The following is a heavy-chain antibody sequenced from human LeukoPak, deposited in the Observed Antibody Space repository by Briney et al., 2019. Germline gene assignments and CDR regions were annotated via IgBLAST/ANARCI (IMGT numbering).Heavy chain of an antibody. Sequence: PSETLSLTCAVYGGSFSGYYWSWIRQPPGKGLEWIGEINHSGSTNYNPSLKSRVTISVDTSKNQFSLKLSSVTAADTAVYYCARATAAAGKPYYYYMDVWGKGTTVTVSS. CDR1: GGSFSGYY. CDR2: INHSGST. V-gene: IGHV4-34*01. D-gene: IGHD6-13*01. J-gene: IGHJ6*03. CDR3: ARATAAAGKPYYYYMDV.